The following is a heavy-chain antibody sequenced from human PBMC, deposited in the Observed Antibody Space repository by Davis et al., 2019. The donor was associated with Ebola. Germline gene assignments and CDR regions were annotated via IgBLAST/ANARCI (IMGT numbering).Heavy chain of an antibody. V-gene: IGHV3-23*01. J-gene: IGHJ4*02. Sequence: GGSLRLSCAASGFTYSSYAMSWVRQAPGKGLEWVSTLGLSADTYYADSVKGRFTISRDNSKNTLHLQMNSLRVEDTAIYYCATTPQYSSGQNKPFDYWGQGTLVTVSS. CDR1: GFTYSSYA. CDR3: ATTPQYSSGQNKPFDY. D-gene: IGHD6-19*01. CDR2: LGLSADT.